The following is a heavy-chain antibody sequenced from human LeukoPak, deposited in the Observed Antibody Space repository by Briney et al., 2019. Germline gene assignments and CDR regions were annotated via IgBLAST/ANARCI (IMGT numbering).Heavy chain of an antibody. Sequence: SETLSLTCTVSGASFSNDYWSWIRQPPGKGLEWIGYIYISGDTNYNPSLRSRVSISLDTSENQFSLQLTSVTAADAAVYYCARRLNWGILDYWGQGTLVTVSS. CDR2: IYISGDT. CDR1: GASFSNDY. CDR3: ARRLNWGILDY. J-gene: IGHJ4*02. D-gene: IGHD7-27*01. V-gene: IGHV4-59*08.